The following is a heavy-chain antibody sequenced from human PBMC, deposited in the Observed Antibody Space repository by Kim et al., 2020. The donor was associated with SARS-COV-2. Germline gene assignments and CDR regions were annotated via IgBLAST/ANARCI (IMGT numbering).Heavy chain of an antibody. CDR3: AHSRAEFGDLLGKFDS. CDR2: IYWDDDK. CDR1: GFSLDTSGVA. Sequence: SGPTLVNPTQTLTLTCTFSGFSLDTSGVAVYWIRQPPGKALEWLALIYWDDDKRYSPSLKNRLTIAKDTSKNQVVLTMTNVDPIDTATYYCAHSRAEFGDLLGKFDSWGQGTLVIVSS. V-gene: IGHV2-5*02. D-gene: IGHD3-10*01. J-gene: IGHJ4*02.